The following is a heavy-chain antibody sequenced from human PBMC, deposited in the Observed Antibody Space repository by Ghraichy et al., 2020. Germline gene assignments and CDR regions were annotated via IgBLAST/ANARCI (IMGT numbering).Heavy chain of an antibody. CDR3: ARGGDTALQD. CDR1: GFILTNSW. Sequence: GGSLRLSCTASGFILTNSWMHWVRQEPGKGLVWVSHIFSDGHIINYADSVRGRYTIFTDNAKNTLYLQMNSLRVEDTAVYYCARGGDTALQDWGQGTLVTVSS. V-gene: IGHV3-74*01. D-gene: IGHD2-21*02. J-gene: IGHJ4*02. CDR2: IFSDGHII.